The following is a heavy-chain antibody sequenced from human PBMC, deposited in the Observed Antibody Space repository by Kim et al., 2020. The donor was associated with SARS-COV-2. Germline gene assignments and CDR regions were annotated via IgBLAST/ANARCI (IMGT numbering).Heavy chain of an antibody. CDR1: GFTVSSNY. D-gene: IGHD3-22*01. Sequence: GGSLRLSCAASGFTVSSNYMSWVRQAPGKGLEWVSVIYSGGSTYYADSVKGRFTISRDNSKNTLYLQMNSLRAEDTAVYYCATDSSGYYDAFDIWSQGTMVTVSS. CDR2: IYSGGST. J-gene: IGHJ3*02. CDR3: ATDSSGYYDAFDI. V-gene: IGHV3-53*01.